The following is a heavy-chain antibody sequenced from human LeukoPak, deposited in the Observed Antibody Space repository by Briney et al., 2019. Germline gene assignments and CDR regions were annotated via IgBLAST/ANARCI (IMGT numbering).Heavy chain of an antibody. J-gene: IGHJ1*01. Sequence: PSQTLSLTCTVSGGSISSGSYYWSWIPQPAGKGLEWIGRIYTSGSTNYNPSLKSRVTISVDTSKNQFSLKLSSVTAADTAVYYCARSNGYNPLYFQHWGQGTLVTVSS. CDR3: ARSNGYNPLYFQH. V-gene: IGHV4-61*02. CDR2: IYTSGST. D-gene: IGHD5-24*01. CDR1: GGSISSGSYY.